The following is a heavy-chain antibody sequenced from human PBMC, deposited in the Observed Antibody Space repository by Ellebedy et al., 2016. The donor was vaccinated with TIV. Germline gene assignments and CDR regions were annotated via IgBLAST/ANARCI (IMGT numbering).Heavy chain of an antibody. CDR2: ISYDGSNK. D-gene: IGHD3-16*02. CDR1: GFTFSSYA. J-gene: IGHJ1*01. Sequence: GESLKISCAASGFTFSSYAMHWVRQAPGKGLEWVAVISYDGSNKYYADSVKGRFTISRDKSKNTLYLQMNSLRAEDTAVYFCASGVWGSYRLSAENFRHWGQGTLVTVSS. V-gene: IGHV3-30*11. CDR3: ASGVWGSYRLSAENFRH.